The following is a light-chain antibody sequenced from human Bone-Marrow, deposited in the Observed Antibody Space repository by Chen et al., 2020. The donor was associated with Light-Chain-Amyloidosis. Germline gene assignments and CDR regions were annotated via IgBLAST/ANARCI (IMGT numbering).Light chain of an antibody. CDR2: AAS. CDR1: QSIGNY. J-gene: IGKJ3*01. V-gene: IGKV1-39*01. CDR3: QQSFITLLRFT. Sequence: DIQMTQSPTSLSASIGDRVTITCRASQSIGNYLNWYQQKPGKAPRLLIFAASSLQSGVPSRFSGSGFGTDCTLTISSLQPEDLATYDCQQSFITLLRFTFGPGTKVDTK.